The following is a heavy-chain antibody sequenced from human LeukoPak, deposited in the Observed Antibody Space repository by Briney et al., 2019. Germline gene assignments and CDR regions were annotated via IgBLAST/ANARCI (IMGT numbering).Heavy chain of an antibody. J-gene: IGHJ6*02. CDR3: ARVVAGSVYNSGMDV. CDR2: ISGSGGST. V-gene: IGHV3-23*01. Sequence: HPGGSLRLSCAASGFTFNNYAMSWVRQAPGKGLEWVSVISGSGGSTHNADSVKGRFIISRDNSKNTLYLQMNSLTAEDTAVYYCARVVAGSVYNSGMDVWGQGTAVTVSS. CDR1: GFTFNNYA. D-gene: IGHD3-10*01.